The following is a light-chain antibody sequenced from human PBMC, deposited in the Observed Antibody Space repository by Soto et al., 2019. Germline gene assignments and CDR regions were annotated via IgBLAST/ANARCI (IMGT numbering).Light chain of an antibody. CDR2: EVS. V-gene: IGLV2-14*01. J-gene: IGLJ1*01. Sequence: QSALTQPASASGSPGQSITISCTGTSSDVGGYNYVSWYQQHPGKAPKLMIYEVSYRPSGVSHRFSGSKSGNTASVTISGLQAEDEADYYCSSYKTSTTYVFGTGTKVTVL. CDR3: SSYKTSTTYV. CDR1: SSDVGGYNY.